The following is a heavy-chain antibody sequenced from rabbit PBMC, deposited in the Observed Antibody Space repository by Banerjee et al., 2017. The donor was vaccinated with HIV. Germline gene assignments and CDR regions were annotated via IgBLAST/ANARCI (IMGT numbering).Heavy chain of an antibody. J-gene: IGHJ4*01. Sequence: QSLEESGGGLVKPEGSLTLTCTASGIDFSSYWMCWVRQAPGKGLEWIACIYTGDGSTYYASWAKGRFTISKTSSTTVTLQMTSLTAADTATYFCGRGLVVGNLWGPGTLVTVS. CDR1: GIDFSSYW. CDR2: IYTGDGST. CDR3: GRGLVVGNL. D-gene: IGHD4-2*01. V-gene: IGHV1S40*01.